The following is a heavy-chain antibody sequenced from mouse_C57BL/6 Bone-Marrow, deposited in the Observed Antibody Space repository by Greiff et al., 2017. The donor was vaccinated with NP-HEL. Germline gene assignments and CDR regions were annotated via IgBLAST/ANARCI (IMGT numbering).Heavy chain of an antibody. CDR1: GFTFSDYG. V-gene: IGHV5-15*01. J-gene: IGHJ1*03. CDR2: ISNLAYSI. CDR3: ARHGSSFYWYFDV. D-gene: IGHD1-1*01. Sequence: EVQLQESGGGLVQPGGSLKLSCAASGFTFSDYGMAWVRQAPRKGPEWVAFISNLAYSIYYADTVTGRFTISRENAKNTLYLEMSSLRSEDTAMYYCARHGSSFYWYFDVWGTGTTVTVSS.